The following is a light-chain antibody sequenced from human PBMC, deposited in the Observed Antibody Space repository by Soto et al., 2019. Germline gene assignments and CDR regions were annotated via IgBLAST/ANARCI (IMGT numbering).Light chain of an antibody. CDR1: QSISSY. CDR3: QQSFSTPWT. J-gene: IGKJ1*01. CDR2: AVF. V-gene: IGKV1-39*01. Sequence: DIHITQSPASLSASVGDRVTIACRASQSISSYLNWYQQKPGQAPKLLIYAVFSLQSGVPSRFSGSGSGTDFTLTISSLQPEDSATYYCQQSFSTPWTFGQGTKVDIK.